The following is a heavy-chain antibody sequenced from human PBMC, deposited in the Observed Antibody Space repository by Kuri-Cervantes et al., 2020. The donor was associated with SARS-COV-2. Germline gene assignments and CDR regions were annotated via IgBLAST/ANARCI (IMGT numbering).Heavy chain of an antibody. CDR2: IRNGGST. CDR1: GGSIGSSHY. CDR3: ARLEWRYDY. V-gene: IGHV4-39*01. Sequence: SETLSLTCTVSGGSIGSSHYWGWIRQPPGKGLEWIGGIRNGGSTYFNPSLKSRVSISVDTSKNHVSLRLTSVTAADTAVYFCARLEWRYDYWGQGTLVTVSS. J-gene: IGHJ4*02. D-gene: IGHD5-12*01.